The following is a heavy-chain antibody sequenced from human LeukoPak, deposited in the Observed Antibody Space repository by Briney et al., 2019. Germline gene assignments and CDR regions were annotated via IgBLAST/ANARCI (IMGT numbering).Heavy chain of an antibody. V-gene: IGHV1-18*01. CDR1: GYTFSTYG. D-gene: IGHD3-10*01. Sequence: ASVKVSCKASGYTFSTYGISWVRQAPGQGLEWMGWISAYKGNTYYAQKLQGRVSMTTDTSTSTAYMELRSLRSDDTAIYYCARDLYYYGSGSYYDVFDVWGQGTMVTVSS. CDR2: ISAYKGNT. CDR3: ARDLYYYGSGSYYDVFDV. J-gene: IGHJ3*01.